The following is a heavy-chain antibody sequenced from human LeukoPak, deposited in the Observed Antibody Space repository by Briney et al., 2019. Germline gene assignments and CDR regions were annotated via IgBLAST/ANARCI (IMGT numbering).Heavy chain of an antibody. CDR1: GFTFTSYY. V-gene: IGHV1-46*01. Sequence: ASVKVSCKTSGFTFTSYYMHWVRQAPGQGLEWVGRISPSGGSTSYAQKFQGRVTITADESTSTAYMELSSLRSEDTAVYYCARLVGSSSWYYFDYWGQGTLVTVSS. D-gene: IGHD6-13*01. CDR3: ARLVGSSSWYYFDY. J-gene: IGHJ4*02. CDR2: ISPSGGST.